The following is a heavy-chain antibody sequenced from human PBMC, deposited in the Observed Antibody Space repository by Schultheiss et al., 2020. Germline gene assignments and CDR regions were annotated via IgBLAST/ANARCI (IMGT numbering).Heavy chain of an antibody. V-gene: IGHV4-34*01. D-gene: IGHD3-3*01. CDR1: GGSFSGYY. Sequence: SETLSLTCAVYGGSFSGYYWSWIRQPPGKGLEWIGEINHSGSTNYNPSLKSRVTISVDTSKNQFSLKLSSVTAADTAVYYFASSMNWSGFDYWGQGTLVTVSS. CDR2: INHSGST. J-gene: IGHJ4*02. CDR3: ASSMNWSGFDY.